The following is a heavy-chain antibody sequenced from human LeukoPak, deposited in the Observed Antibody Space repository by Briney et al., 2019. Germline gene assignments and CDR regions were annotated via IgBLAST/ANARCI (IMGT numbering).Heavy chain of an antibody. J-gene: IGHJ6*03. Sequence: ASVKVSCKASGGTFSSYAISWVRQAPGQGLEWMGGIIPIFGTANYAQKFQGRVTITTDESTSTAYMELSSLRSEDTAVYYCAVNKRTMSADLEYYYMDVWGKGTTVTVSS. V-gene: IGHV1-69*05. D-gene: IGHD1-1*01. CDR3: AVNKRTMSADLEYYYMDV. CDR2: IIPIFGTA. CDR1: GGTFSSYA.